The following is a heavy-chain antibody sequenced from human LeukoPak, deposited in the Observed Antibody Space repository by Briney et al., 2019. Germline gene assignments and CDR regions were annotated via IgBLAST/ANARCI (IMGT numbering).Heavy chain of an antibody. Sequence: SETLSLTCTVSGSSISSYYWSWIRQPAGKGLEWIGRIYTSGSTNYNPSLKSRVTMSVDTSKNQFSLKLSSVTAADTAVYYCARGRGGGDPANFDYWGQGTLVTVSS. V-gene: IGHV4-4*07. D-gene: IGHD4-23*01. CDR1: GSSISSYY. J-gene: IGHJ4*02. CDR2: IYTSGST. CDR3: ARGRGGGDPANFDY.